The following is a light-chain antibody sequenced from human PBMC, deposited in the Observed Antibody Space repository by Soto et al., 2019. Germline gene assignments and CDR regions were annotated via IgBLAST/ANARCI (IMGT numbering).Light chain of an antibody. CDR2: DAS. J-gene: IGKJ4*01. CDR1: QDISNY. Sequence: DIQMTQSPSSLSASVGDRVTIACQASQDISNYLNWFQQKPGKAPKLLIYDASNLGAGVPSRFSGSGSGTDFSFTISSLQPEDFETYYCQQYDGLPLTFGGGTKVDIX. CDR3: QQYDGLPLT. V-gene: IGKV1-33*01.